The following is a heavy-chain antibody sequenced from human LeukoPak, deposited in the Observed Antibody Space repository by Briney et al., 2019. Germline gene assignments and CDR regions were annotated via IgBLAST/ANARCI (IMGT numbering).Heavy chain of an antibody. CDR2: ISGSGTDT. J-gene: IGHJ6*01. CDR3: ATLHFYAMGV. CDR1: GLTFSGQY. V-gene: IGHV3-11*01. Sequence: KPGGSLRLSCAASGLTFSGQYMIWIRQAPGKGLEWVAFISGSGTDTFYADSVKGRFFISKDNTRDSLSLQMTSLSAEDTAMYYCATLHFYAMGVWGQGTTVTVSS.